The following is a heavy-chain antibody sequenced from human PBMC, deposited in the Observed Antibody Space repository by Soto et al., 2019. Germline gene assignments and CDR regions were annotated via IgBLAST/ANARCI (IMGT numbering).Heavy chain of an antibody. CDR2: ISAYNGNT. Sequence: ASVKVSCKASGYTFTSYGISWVRQAPGQGLEWMGWISAYNGNTNYAQKLQGRVTMTTDTSTSTAYMELRSLRSDDTAVYYCARDHYDFWSGYSRKTKSYGMDVWGQGTTVTVSS. CDR3: ARDHYDFWSGYSRKTKSYGMDV. D-gene: IGHD3-3*01. CDR1: GYTFTSYG. V-gene: IGHV1-18*01. J-gene: IGHJ6*02.